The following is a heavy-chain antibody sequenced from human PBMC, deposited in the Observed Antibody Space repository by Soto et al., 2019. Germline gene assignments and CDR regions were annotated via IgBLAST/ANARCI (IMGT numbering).Heavy chain of an antibody. V-gene: IGHV3-43*01. Sequence: GGSLRLSCTASGFTLGDYTMHWVRQAPGKGLEWVSLITWDGINIEYADYVRGRFTISRDNSKNSLYLQMNGLRHEDTAFYYCAKDGIAWHWGQGTLVTVSS. CDR2: ITWDGINI. CDR1: GFTLGDYT. J-gene: IGHJ4*02. CDR3: AKDGIAWH. D-gene: IGHD2-15*01.